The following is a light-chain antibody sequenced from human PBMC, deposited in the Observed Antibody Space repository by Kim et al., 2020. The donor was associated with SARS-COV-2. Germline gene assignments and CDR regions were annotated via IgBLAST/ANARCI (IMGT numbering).Light chain of an antibody. Sequence: CPGETATLSCRASQSVSSDLAWYQQKPGQAPRLLSYGASTRATGIPARFSGSGSGTEFTLTISSLQSEVFAVYYCQQYNKWPPWTFGQGTKVDIK. J-gene: IGKJ1*01. CDR3: QQYNKWPPWT. CDR2: GAS. CDR1: QSVSSD. V-gene: IGKV3-15*01.